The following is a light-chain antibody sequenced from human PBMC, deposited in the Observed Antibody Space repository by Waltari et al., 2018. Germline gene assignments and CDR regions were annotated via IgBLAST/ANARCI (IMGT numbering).Light chain of an antibody. V-gene: IGKV1-5*03. J-gene: IGKJ1*01. CDR1: QSINSW. CDR3: QQYNSYSRM. CDR2: KAS. Sequence: DIQMTQSPSTLSASVGDRVTITCRASQSINSWLAWYQQKPGKAPNLLIYKASTLESGVPSRFSGSGSGTEFTLTISSLQPDDFATYYCQQYNSYSRMFGQGTKVEI.